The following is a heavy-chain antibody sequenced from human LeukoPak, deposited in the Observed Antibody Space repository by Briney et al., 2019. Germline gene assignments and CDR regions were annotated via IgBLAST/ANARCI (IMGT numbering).Heavy chain of an antibody. J-gene: IGHJ3*02. V-gene: IGHV3-30*02. Sequence: GGSPRLSCAASGFTFSSYGMHWVRQAPGKGLEWVAFIRYDGSNKYYADSVKGRFTISRDNSKNTLYLQMNSLRAEDTAVYYCAKGVEGNYDILTGYCRDAFDIWGQGTMVTVSS. D-gene: IGHD3-9*01. CDR2: IRYDGSNK. CDR1: GFTFSSYG. CDR3: AKGVEGNYDILTGYCRDAFDI.